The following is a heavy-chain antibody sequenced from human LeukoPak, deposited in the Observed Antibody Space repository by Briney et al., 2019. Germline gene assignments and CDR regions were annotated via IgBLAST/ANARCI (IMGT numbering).Heavy chain of an antibody. Sequence: SVKVSCKASGFTFTSSAVQGVRQARGQRLEGIGWIVVGTGNTNCAQKFQERVTITRDMSTSTAYMELSSLRSEDTAVYYCAAASGSYYRNYYMDVWGKGTTVTVSS. CDR1: GFTFTSSA. D-gene: IGHD1-26*01. J-gene: IGHJ6*03. CDR3: AAASGSYYRNYYMDV. CDR2: IVVGTGNT. V-gene: IGHV1-58*01.